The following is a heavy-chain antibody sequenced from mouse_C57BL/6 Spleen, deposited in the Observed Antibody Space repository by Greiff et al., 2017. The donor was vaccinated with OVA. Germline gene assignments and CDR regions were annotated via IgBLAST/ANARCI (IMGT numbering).Heavy chain of an antibody. CDR2: IRLKSDNYAT. V-gene: IGHV6-3*01. CDR1: GFTFSNYW. D-gene: IGHD2-4*01. Sequence: EVKVEESGGGLVQPGGSMKLSCVASGFTFSNYWMNWVRQSPEKGLEWVAQIRLKSDNYATHYAESVKGRFTISRDDSKSSVYLQMNNLRAEDTGIYYCTGRFPSIYYDYDGGFDYWGQGTTLTVSS. J-gene: IGHJ2*01. CDR3: TGRFPSIYYDYDGGFDY.